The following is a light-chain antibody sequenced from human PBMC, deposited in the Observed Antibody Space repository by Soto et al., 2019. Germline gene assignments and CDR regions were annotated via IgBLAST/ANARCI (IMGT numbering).Light chain of an antibody. J-gene: IGKJ1*01. Sequence: EIVLTQSPGTLSLSPGERATLSCRASQSISSSYLAWYQQKPGQAPRLLIYGASSRATGIPDRFSGSGSGTDFPLTISRLAPEDFAVYYCQQYGSSPWTFGQGTRVEVK. CDR1: QSISSSY. CDR2: GAS. V-gene: IGKV3-20*01. CDR3: QQYGSSPWT.